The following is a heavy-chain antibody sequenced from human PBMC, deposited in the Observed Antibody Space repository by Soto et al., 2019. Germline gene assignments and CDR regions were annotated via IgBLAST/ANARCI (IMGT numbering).Heavy chain of an antibody. V-gene: IGHV3-21*04. CDR1: GFTFSSYI. Sequence: GGSLRLSWAASGFTFSSYIMNWVRRAPGKGLEWVSSISTGRNDIFYADSVKGRLTISRDNSKNTLYLQMNSLRAEDTAVYYCQQGYYGSGSPSFPFDYWRQGTLVTVS. CDR3: QQGYYGSGSPSFPFDY. D-gene: IGHD3-10*01. J-gene: IGHJ4*02. CDR2: ISTGRNDI.